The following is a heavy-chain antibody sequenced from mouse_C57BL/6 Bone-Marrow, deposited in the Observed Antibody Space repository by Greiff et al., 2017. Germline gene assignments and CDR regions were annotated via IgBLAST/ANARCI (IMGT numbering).Heavy chain of an antibody. J-gene: IGHJ4*01. CDR2: IDPANGNT. V-gene: IGHV14-3*01. Sequence: EVQLQQSVAELVRPGASVKLSCTASGFNIKNTYMHWVKQRPEQGLEWIGRIDPANGNTKYAPKFQGKATITADTSSNTAYLQLSSLTSEDTAIYYCARSCYYDYDGVYAMDYWGQGTSVTVSS. D-gene: IGHD2-4*01. CDR1: GFNIKNTY. CDR3: ARSCYYDYDGVYAMDY.